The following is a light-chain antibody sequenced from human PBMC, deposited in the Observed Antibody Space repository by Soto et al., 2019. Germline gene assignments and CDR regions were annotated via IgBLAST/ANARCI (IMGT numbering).Light chain of an antibody. J-gene: IGKJ2*01. CDR2: SES. CDR3: EQVYSDPPT. CDR1: ETIGEY. V-gene: IGKV1-39*01. Sequence: DIHMTQSPSSLSASVGDTVSITCRSSETIGEYLNWYSHRPGRAPKLLIYSESNLPSGFPTRFRGYGSVTDFALSISSLQPEDFATYYCEQVYSDPPTFCQGTKVDVK.